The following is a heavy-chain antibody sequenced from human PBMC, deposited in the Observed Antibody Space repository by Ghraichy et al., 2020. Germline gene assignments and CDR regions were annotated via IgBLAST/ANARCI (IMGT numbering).Heavy chain of an antibody. J-gene: IGHJ6*02. V-gene: IGHV3-30*18. CDR1: GFTFSRYG. CDR2: TSYDGSSK. CDR3: AKERESSGYYSFRGDYYGMEA. D-gene: IGHD3-22*01. Sequence: GGSLRLSCAVSGFTFSRYGMHWVRQAPGKGLEWVAVTSYDGSSKNFADSVQGRFTISRDNSKNTLYLQMNSLRAEDTAVYYCAKERESSGYYSFRGDYYGMEASAQRTTVTLSS.